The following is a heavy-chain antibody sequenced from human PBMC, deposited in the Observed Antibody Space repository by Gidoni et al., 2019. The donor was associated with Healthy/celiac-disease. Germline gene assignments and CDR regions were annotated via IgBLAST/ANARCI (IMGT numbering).Heavy chain of an antibody. CDR1: GGSISSGGYY. CDR2: IYYSGST. Sequence: QVQLQESGPGLVKPSQTLSLTCTVSGGSISSGGYYWSGIRQHPGKGLEWIGYIYYSGSTYYNPSLKSRVTISVDTSKNQFSLKLSSVTAADTAVYYCARDKQDVNGRGMDVWGQGTTVTVSS. J-gene: IGHJ6*02. CDR3: ARDKQDVNGRGMDV. V-gene: IGHV4-31*03.